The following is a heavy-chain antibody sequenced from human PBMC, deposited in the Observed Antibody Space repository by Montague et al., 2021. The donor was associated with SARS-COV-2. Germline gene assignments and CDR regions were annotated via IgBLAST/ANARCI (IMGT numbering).Heavy chain of an antibody. Sequence: SETLSLTCTVTGDSVISDKYYWSWIRQPPGKGLEWIGFIYDSGSTSYNPSLHSRVTITIDTSKNQFSLNLMSVTAADTAVYYCVKGSGYPWGQGTLVTVSS. CDR3: VKGSGYP. CDR1: GDSVISDKYY. D-gene: IGHD3-22*01. J-gene: IGHJ5*02. V-gene: IGHV4-61*01. CDR2: IYDSGST.